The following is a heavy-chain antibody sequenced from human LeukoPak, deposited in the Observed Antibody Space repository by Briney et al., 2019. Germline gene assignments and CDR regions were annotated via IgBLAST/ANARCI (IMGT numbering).Heavy chain of an antibody. J-gene: IGHJ6*03. CDR2: IYTSGST. Sequence: PSETLSLTCTVSGGSISSYYWSWIRQPAGKGLEWIGRIYTSGSTNYNPSLKSRVTISVDTSKNQFSLKLSSVTAADTAVYYCARVGIAAAGPSRYYYYYMDVWGKGTTVTISS. CDR1: GGSISSYY. CDR3: ARVGIAAAGPSRYYYYYMDV. V-gene: IGHV4-4*07. D-gene: IGHD6-13*01.